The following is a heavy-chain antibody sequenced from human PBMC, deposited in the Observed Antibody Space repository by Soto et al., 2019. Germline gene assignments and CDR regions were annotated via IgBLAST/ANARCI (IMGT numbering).Heavy chain of an antibody. D-gene: IGHD1-26*01. CDR2: IYHSGST. CDR1: GGSISSGGYS. Sequence: QLQLQESGSGLVKPSQTLSLTCAVSGGSISSGGYSWSWIRQPPGKGLEWIGYIYHSGSTYYNPSLNSRVTISVDRSKNQFSLKLSSVTAADTAVYYCARAAGATGWFDPWGQGTLVTVSS. V-gene: IGHV4-30-2*01. J-gene: IGHJ5*02. CDR3: ARAAGATGWFDP.